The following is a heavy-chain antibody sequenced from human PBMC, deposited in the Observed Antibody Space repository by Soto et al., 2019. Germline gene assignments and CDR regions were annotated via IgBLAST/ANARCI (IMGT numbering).Heavy chain of an antibody. CDR3: ASGDNDYDSSADY. CDR2: INHSGST. J-gene: IGHJ4*02. D-gene: IGHD3-22*01. CDR1: GGSFSGYY. Sequence: QVQLQQWGAGLLKPSETLSLTCAVYGGSFSGYYWSWIRQPPGKGLEWIGEINHSGSTNYNPSLKSRVNISVDTSKNQFSLKLSSVTAADTAVYYCASGDNDYDSSADYWGQGTLVTVSS. V-gene: IGHV4-34*01.